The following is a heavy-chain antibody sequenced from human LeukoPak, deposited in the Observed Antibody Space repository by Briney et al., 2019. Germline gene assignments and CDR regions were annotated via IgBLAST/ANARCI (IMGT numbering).Heavy chain of an antibody. CDR3: ARDNAVVATTPVDSFDY. D-gene: IGHD1-26*01. V-gene: IGHV1-2*04. J-gene: IGHJ4*02. Sequence: ASVKVSCKASGYTFTGYYMHWVRQAPGQGLEWMGWINPNSGGTNYAQKFQGWVTMTRDTSISTAYMELSRLRSDDTAVYYCARDNAVVATTPVDSFDYWGQGTLVTVSS. CDR2: INPNSGGT. CDR1: GYTFTGYY.